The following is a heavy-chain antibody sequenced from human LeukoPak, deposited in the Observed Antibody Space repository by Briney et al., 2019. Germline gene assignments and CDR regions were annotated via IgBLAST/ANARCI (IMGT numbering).Heavy chain of an antibody. CDR1: GGSISSYY. CDR2: IYYSGST. CDR3: AREGVAVAGDYYYYYGMDV. J-gene: IGHJ6*02. V-gene: IGHV4-59*01. Sequence: MSSETLSLTCTVSGGSISSYYWSWIRQPPGKGLEWIGYIYYSGSTNYNPSLKSRVTISVDTSKNQFSLKLSSVTAADTAVYYCAREGVAVAGDYYYYYGMDVWGQGTTVTVSS. D-gene: IGHD6-19*01.